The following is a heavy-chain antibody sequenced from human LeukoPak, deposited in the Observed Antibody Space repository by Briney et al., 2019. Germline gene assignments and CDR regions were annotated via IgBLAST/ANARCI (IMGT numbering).Heavy chain of an antibody. CDR3: ARLPTVTFFDY. CDR2: INHSGST. D-gene: IGHD4-17*01. J-gene: IGHJ4*02. CDR1: GGSFSGYY. Sequence: SETLSLTCAVYGGSFSGYYWSWTRQPPGKGLEWIGEINHSGSTNYNPSLKSRVTISVDTSKNQLSLKLSSVTAADTAVYYCARLPTVTFFDYWGQGTLVTVSS. V-gene: IGHV4-34*01.